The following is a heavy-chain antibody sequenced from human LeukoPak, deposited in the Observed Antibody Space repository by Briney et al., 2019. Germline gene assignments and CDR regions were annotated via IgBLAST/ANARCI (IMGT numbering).Heavy chain of an antibody. Sequence: SETLSLTCTVSGGSVSSYYWSWIRQPPGKGLEWIGNIYSSGGTNYNPSLKSGVTITVDTSKNQFSLKLSSVTAADTAVYYCARVHTTVTTYYFDYWGQGTLVTVSS. D-gene: IGHD4-17*01. CDR3: ARVHTTVTTYYFDY. CDR1: GGSVSSYY. J-gene: IGHJ4*02. V-gene: IGHV4-59*02. CDR2: IYSSGGT.